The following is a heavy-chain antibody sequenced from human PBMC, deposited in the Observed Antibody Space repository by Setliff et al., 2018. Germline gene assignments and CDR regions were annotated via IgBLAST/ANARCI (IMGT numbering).Heavy chain of an antibody. Sequence: GASVKVSCKASGYILTSSGITWVRQAPGQGLEWMGWISGFNGVTNYAQTFQGRITMATDTSTKMAHMELSSLRSDDTAVYFCAHTTLSLCSGGNCPNALDIWGQGTMVTVSS. CDR3: AHTTLSLCSGGNCPNALDI. D-gene: IGHD2-15*01. CDR2: ISGFNGVT. V-gene: IGHV1-18*01. CDR1: GYILTSSG. J-gene: IGHJ3*02.